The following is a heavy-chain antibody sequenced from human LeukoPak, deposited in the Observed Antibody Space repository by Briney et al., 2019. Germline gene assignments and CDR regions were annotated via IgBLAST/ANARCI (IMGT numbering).Heavy chain of an antibody. V-gene: IGHV3-30*04. D-gene: IGHD6-13*01. Sequence: GRSLRLSCAASGFTFSSYAMHWVRQAPGKGLEWVAVISYDGSNKYYADSVEGRFTISRDNSKNTLYLQMNSLRAEDTAVYYCAREAGSSWWNWFDPWGQGTLVTVSS. CDR3: AREAGSSWWNWFDP. CDR1: GFTFSSYA. CDR2: ISYDGSNK. J-gene: IGHJ5*02.